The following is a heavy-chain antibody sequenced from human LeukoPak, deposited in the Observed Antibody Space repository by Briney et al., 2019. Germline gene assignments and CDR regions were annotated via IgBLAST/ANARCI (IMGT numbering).Heavy chain of an antibody. CDR1: GFTFSSYW. J-gene: IGHJ4*02. CDR3: ARAGGYASSWAY. CDR2: IKQDGSEK. D-gene: IGHD5-12*01. V-gene: IGHV3-7*01. Sequence: GGSLRLSCAASGFTFSSYWMSWVRQAPGKGLEWVANIKQDGSEKNYVDSVKGRFTISRDNAKNSLDLQMNSLRAEDTAVYYCARAGGYASSWAYWGQGTLITVSS.